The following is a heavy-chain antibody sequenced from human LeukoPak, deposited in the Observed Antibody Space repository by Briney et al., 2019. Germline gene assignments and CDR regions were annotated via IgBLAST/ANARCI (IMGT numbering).Heavy chain of an antibody. CDR3: ARLLYQLPHYYYYGMDV. CDR2: IYYSGNT. V-gene: IGHV4-39*01. CDR1: GGSISSSSYY. D-gene: IGHD2-2*01. J-gene: IGHJ6*02. Sequence: PSETLSLTCTVSGGSISSSSYYWGWIRQPPGKGLEWIGSIYYSGNTYYNPSLKSRVTISVDTFKNQFSLKLSSVTAADTAVYYCARLLYQLPHYYYYGMDVWGQGTTVTVSS.